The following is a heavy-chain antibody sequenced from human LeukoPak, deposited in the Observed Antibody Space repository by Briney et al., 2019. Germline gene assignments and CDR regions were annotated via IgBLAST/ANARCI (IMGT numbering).Heavy chain of an antibody. J-gene: IGHJ4*02. CDR2: ISYDGSNK. D-gene: IGHD3-10*01. V-gene: IGHV3-30*04. CDR3: ARDDLWRFGELLSCCYFDY. CDR1: GFTFSSYA. Sequence: PGGSLRLSCAASGFTFSSYAMHWVRQAPGKGLEWVAVISYDGSNKYYADSVKGRFTISRDNSKNTLYLQMNSLRAEDTAVYYCARDDLWRFGELLSCCYFDYWGQGTLVTVSS.